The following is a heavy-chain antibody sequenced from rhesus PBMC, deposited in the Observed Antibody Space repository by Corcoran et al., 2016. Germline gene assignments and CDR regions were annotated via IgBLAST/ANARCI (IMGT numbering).Heavy chain of an antibody. D-gene: IGHD3-9*01. CDR3: ARDFTDDYGYYYTPFDY. V-gene: IGHV4-106*01. Sequence: QVQLQESGPGLVKPSETLSLTCAVSGGSISDDYYWSWIRQPPGKGLDWIGYIYGSGGGTNYNPSLKNRVTISIDTSKNQFSLKLSSVTAADTAVYYCARDFTDDYGYYYTPFDYWGQGVLVTVSS. CDR1: GGSISDDYY. J-gene: IGHJ4*01. CDR2: IYGSGGGT.